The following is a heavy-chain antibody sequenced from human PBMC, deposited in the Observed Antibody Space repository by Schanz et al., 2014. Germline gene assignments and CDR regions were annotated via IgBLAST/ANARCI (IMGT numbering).Heavy chain of an antibody. J-gene: IGHJ6*02. CDR2: ISNSGTYT. V-gene: IGHV3-11*05. CDR3: ASVIMVAGKHQDGSDV. Sequence: VQLVESGGGMVQPGGSLRLSCAASGFTFSDYYMTWMRQAPGKGLEWISYISNSGTYTKYADSVKGRFVISRDNARSSLYMQMSSLRDGDTAVYYCASVIMVAGKHQDGSDVWGQGTTVIVSS. CDR1: GFTFSDYY. D-gene: IGHD6-19*01.